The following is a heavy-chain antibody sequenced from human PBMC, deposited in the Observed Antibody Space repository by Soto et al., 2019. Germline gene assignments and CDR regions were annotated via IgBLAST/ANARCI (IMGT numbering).Heavy chain of an antibody. CDR2: ISDDGIKK. D-gene: IGHD5-12*01. V-gene: IGHV3-30*18. CDR1: GFTFSSYA. CDR3: AKSAMATSYWYFDL. Sequence: QVQLVESGGGVVQPERSLRLSCAASGFTFSSYAMHWVRQAPGKGLEWVAVISDDGIKKDYADSVKGRLTVSRDNSKNTLYLQMNTLRAEDTAVYYCAKSAMATSYWYFDLWGRGTLVTVSS. J-gene: IGHJ2*01.